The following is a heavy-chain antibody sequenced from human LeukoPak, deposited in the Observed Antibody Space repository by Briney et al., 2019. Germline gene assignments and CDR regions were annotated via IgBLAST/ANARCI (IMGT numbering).Heavy chain of an antibody. J-gene: IGHJ4*02. D-gene: IGHD2-2*01. CDR1: GYSFTSYW. CDR3: ARSYCSSTSCYWGFDY. Sequence: KPGESLKISCKGSGYSFTSYWIGWVRQMPGKGLEWMGIIYPGDSDTRYSPSFQGQVTISADKSISTAYLQWSSLKASDTAMYYCARSYCSSTSCYWGFDYWGQGTLVTVSS. CDR2: IYPGDSDT. V-gene: IGHV5-51*03.